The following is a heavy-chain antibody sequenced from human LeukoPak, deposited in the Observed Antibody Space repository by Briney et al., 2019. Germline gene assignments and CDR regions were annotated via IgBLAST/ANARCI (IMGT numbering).Heavy chain of an antibody. J-gene: IGHJ6*03. CDR1: GYTFTTYW. CDR3: ARLYSATNTYRYYYYMDV. Sequence: GESLKISCKASGYTFTTYWIAWVRQMPGKGLEWMGIIYPGDSDTRYSPSFQGQVTISADKSINTAFLQWSSLKASDTAMYYCARLYSATNTYRYYYYMDVWGKGTTVTISS. CDR2: IYPGDSDT. V-gene: IGHV5-51*01. D-gene: IGHD2-15*01.